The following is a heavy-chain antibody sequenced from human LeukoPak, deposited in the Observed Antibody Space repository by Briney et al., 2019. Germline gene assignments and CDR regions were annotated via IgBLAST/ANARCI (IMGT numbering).Heavy chain of an antibody. CDR3: ATDLSVWGIAAAGLYY. D-gene: IGHD6-13*01. CDR1: GFTFSSHR. CDR2: ISSSSSYI. V-gene: IGHV3-21*01. J-gene: IGHJ4*02. Sequence: GGSLRLSCAASGFTFSSHRMNWVRQAPGKGLEWVSSISSSSSYIYYADSVKGRFTIPRDNAKNSLSLQMNSLRAEDAAVYSGATDLSVWGIAAAGLYYLGQGTLVTGSS.